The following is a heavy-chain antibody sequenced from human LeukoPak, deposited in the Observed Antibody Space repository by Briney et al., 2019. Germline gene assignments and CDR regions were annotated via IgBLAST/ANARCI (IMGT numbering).Heavy chain of an antibody. CDR2: ISYDGSNK. CDR1: GFTFSSYG. V-gene: IGHV3-30*18. D-gene: IGHD5-18*01. CDR3: AKVAAGGGYRYFDY. Sequence: RSRRLSCAASGFTFSSYGMHWVSQAPGKGLEWVAVISYDGSNKYYADSVKGRFTISRDNSKNTLSLQMNSLRAEDTAVYYCAKVAAGGGYRYFDYCGQGALFSASS. J-gene: IGHJ4*02.